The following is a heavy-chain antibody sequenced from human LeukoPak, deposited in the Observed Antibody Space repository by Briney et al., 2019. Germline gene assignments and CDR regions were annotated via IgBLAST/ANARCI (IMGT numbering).Heavy chain of an antibody. CDR3: VKDVSSTYYYFDY. CDR2: ISTNGGVT. CDR1: GFTFSRYA. Sequence: GGSLRLSCSASGFTFSRYAMHWVRQAPGKGLEYVSAISTNGGVTYYADSVKGRLTISRDNSKNTLYLEMSSLRVEDTAVYYCVKDVSSTYYYFDYWGQGTLVTVSS. V-gene: IGHV3-64D*09. D-gene: IGHD6-13*01. J-gene: IGHJ4*02.